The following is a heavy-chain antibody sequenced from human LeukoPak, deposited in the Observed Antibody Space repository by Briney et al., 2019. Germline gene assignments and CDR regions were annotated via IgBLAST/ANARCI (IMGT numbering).Heavy chain of an antibody. V-gene: IGHV3-23*01. D-gene: IGHD6-6*01. CDR1: KFTFSSYA. Sequence: GGSLRLSCAASKFTFSSYAMRWVRQAPGKGREWVSVISGSGDSTYYADSVKGRFTISRDNSKNTLYLQMNSLRAEDTAVYYCAKDGYTSSLIHPGATEFDFWGQGTLVTVSS. CDR2: ISGSGDST. CDR3: AKDGYTSSLIHPGATEFDF. J-gene: IGHJ4*02.